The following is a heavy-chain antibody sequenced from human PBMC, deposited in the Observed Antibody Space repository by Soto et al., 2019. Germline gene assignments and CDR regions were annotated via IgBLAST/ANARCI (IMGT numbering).Heavy chain of an antibody. Sequence: EVQLVDSGGGLVKPGESLTLSCAASGFTFSNHNMNWVRQAPGKGLEWVSSISYSSRHIYYADSVKGRFTISRDNAKQLLYLQMNSLRVEDTAVYYCARDSQGPLVLVPAEIGDSWGQGTLVTVSS. CDR3: ARDSQGPLVLVPAEIGDS. CDR2: ISYSSRHI. J-gene: IGHJ4*02. D-gene: IGHD2-2*01. V-gene: IGHV3-21*02. CDR1: GFTFSNHN.